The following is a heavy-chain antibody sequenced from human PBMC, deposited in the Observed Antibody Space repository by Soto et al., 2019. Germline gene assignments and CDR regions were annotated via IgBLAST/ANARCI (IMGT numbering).Heavy chain of an antibody. J-gene: IGHJ6*04. Sequence: SETLSLTCTVSGGSISSSSYYWGWIRQPPGKGLEWIGSIYYSGSTYYNPSLKSRVTISVDTSKNQFSLKLSSVTAADTAVYYCARQIFIPLNPPKWTSSWSGYYIQIWGKGTTVTVSS. CDR1: GGSISSSSYY. CDR3: ARQIFIPLNPPKWTSSWSGYYIQI. CDR2: IYYSGST. D-gene: IGHD3-3*01. V-gene: IGHV4-39*01.